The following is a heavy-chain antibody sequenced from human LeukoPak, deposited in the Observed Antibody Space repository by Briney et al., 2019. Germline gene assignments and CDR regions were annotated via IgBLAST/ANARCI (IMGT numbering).Heavy chain of an antibody. J-gene: IGHJ4*02. CDR1: GGSISSSSYY. CDR2: IYYSGST. CDR3: ARRPPPYYYDSSGYEPPFDY. V-gene: IGHV4-39*01. D-gene: IGHD3-22*01. Sequence: SETLSLTCTVSGGSISSSSYYWGWIRQPPGKGLEWIGSIYYSGSTYYNPSLKSRVTISVDTSKNQFSLKLSSVTAADTAVYYCARRPPPYYYDSSGYEPPFDYWGQGTLVTVSS.